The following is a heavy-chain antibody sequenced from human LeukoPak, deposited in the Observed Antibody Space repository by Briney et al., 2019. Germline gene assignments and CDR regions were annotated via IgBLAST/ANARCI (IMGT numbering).Heavy chain of an antibody. V-gene: IGHV3-49*03. D-gene: IGHD3-3*01. J-gene: IGHJ4*02. Sequence: PGGSLRLSCAASGFTLSNAWMNWFRQAPGKGLEWVGFIRSKAYGGTTEYAASLKGRFTISRDDSKSIAYLQMNSLKTEDTAVYYCTRAFGVVIVRYFDYWGQGTLVTVSS. CDR2: IRSKAYGGTT. CDR1: GFTLSNAW. CDR3: TRAFGVVIVRYFDY.